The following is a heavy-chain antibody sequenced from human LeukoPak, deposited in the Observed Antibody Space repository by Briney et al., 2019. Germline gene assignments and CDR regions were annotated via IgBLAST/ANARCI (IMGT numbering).Heavy chain of an antibody. J-gene: IGHJ3*02. Sequence: GGSLRLSCAASGFTFSSYDMSWVRQAPGKGLEWVSGVSGSGVIRYYADSVKGRFTISRDTSKSTLYLQMNSLRAEDTAVYFCAKRSVSNAFDIWGQGTMVTISS. CDR3: AKRSVSNAFDI. CDR1: GFTFSSYD. CDR2: VSGSGVIR. V-gene: IGHV3-23*01.